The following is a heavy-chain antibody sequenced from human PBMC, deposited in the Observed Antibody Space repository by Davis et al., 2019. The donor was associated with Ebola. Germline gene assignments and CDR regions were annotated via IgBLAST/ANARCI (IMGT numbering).Heavy chain of an antibody. V-gene: IGHV1-2*02. CDR2: INPNSGGT. D-gene: IGHD3-22*01. Sequence: ASVQVSCKASGYTFTGYYMHWVRQAPGQGLEWMGWINPNSGGTNYAQKFQGRVTMTRDTSISTAYMELSRLRSDDTAVYYCARDYDSSGYYDYWGQGTLVTVSS. CDR1: GYTFTGYY. CDR3: ARDYDSSGYYDY. J-gene: IGHJ4*02.